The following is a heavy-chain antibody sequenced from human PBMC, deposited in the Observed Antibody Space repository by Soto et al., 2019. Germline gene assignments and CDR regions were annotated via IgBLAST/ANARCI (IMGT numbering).Heavy chain of an antibody. CDR3: ARTYVGISWSPSEFDY. CDR2: IYYTGST. J-gene: IGHJ4*02. Sequence: SETLSLTCTVSGGSVSSYFWSWIRQPPGKGLEWIAYIYYTGSTNYNPSLKSRVTISVDTSKNQFSLKLSSVTAADTAVYYCARTYVGISWSPSEFDYWGQAPLVTGFS. CDR1: GGSVSSYF. V-gene: IGHV4-59*08. D-gene: IGHD3-16*01.